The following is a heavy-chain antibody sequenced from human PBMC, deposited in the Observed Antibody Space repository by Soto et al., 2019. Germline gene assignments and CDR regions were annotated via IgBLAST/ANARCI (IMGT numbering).Heavy chain of an antibody. J-gene: IGHJ6*02. CDR3: ARHLTYCSAGSCYSDFPYYGMDV. Sequence: QLQLQESGPGLAKPSETLSLTCTVSGGSISSSSYYWGWIRQPPGKGLEWIGSIFYSGSTYYNPSLKSRVTISVDTSKNQCSLKLSSVTAADTAVYYCARHLTYCSAGSCYSDFPYYGMDVWGQGTTVTVSS. D-gene: IGHD2-15*01. CDR1: GGSISSSSYY. CDR2: IFYSGST. V-gene: IGHV4-39*01.